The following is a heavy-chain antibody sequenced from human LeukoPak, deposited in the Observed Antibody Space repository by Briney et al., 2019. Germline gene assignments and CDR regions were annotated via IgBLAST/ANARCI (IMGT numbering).Heavy chain of an antibody. CDR1: GLHFSGYY. CDR3: VSTGGHCSSPTCSHH. D-gene: IGHD2-2*01. V-gene: IGHV3-11*06. CDR2: ISSSSAYT. J-gene: IGHJ4*02. Sequence: GRSLRLSCAASGLHFSGYYMSWIRQAPGKGLEWVSYISSSSAYTSYADSVKGRFTISRDNAKNSLYLQMNNLRVEDTAVYYCVSTGGHCSSPTCSHHWGQGTLVTVSS.